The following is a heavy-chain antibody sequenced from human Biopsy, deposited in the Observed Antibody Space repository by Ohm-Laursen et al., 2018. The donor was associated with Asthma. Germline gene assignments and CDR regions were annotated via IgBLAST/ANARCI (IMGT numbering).Heavy chain of an antibody. CDR3: ASPVNRAFGGYEWAAVFDY. Sequence: GTLSLTCTVSGASIRGSGSYWAWIRQAPGKGPEWIGTTHYSGSTFYKPSLRSRVTMPLDTSTNQFSLRLRSVTATDTAVYYCASPVNRAFGGYEWAAVFDYWGQGILVTVSS. V-gene: IGHV4-39*01. J-gene: IGHJ4*02. CDR1: GASIRGSGSY. CDR2: THYSGST. D-gene: IGHD5-12*01.